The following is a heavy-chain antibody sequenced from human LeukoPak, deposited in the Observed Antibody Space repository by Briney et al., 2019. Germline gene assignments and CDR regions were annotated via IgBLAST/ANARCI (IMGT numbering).Heavy chain of an antibody. Sequence: PSQTLSLTCTVSGDFINSALYFWTWIRQHPGEGLEWIGYTYYSGSTHYNPSLKSRVIISVDTSKNQFFLKLSSVTAADTAVYYCARAYCTSTRCPFDSWGQGTLVTVSS. D-gene: IGHD2-2*01. CDR1: GDFINSALYF. CDR3: ARAYCTSTRCPFDS. V-gene: IGHV4-31*03. J-gene: IGHJ4*02. CDR2: TYYSGST.